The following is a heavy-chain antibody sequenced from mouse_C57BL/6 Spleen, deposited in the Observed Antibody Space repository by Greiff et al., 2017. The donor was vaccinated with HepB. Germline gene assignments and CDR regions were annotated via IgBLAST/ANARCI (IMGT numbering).Heavy chain of an antibody. D-gene: IGHD1-1*01. CDR2: IDPENGDT. Sequence: EVKLVESGAELVRPGASVKLSCTASGFNIKDDYMHWVKQRPEQGLEWIGWIDPENGDTEYASKFQGKATITADTSSNTAYLQLSSLTSEDTAVYYCTTEAVVATNYWGQGTTLTVSS. CDR3: TTEAVVATNY. CDR1: GFNIKDDY. J-gene: IGHJ2*01. V-gene: IGHV14-4*01.